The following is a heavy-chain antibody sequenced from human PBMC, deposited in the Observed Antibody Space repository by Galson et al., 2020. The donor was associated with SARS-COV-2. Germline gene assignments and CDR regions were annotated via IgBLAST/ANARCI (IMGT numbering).Heavy chain of an antibody. Sequence: GGSLRLSCAASGFTFSDHYMSWIRQAPGKGLEWVSYIGKTETNTESTTYYADSVRGRFIISRDDAKNSVYLQMNSLRAEDTAVYYCARGHYGLDVWGQGTTVTVSS. CDR2: IGKTETNTESTT. CDR3: ARGHYGLDV. J-gene: IGHJ6*02. V-gene: IGHV3-11*01. CDR1: GFTFSDHY.